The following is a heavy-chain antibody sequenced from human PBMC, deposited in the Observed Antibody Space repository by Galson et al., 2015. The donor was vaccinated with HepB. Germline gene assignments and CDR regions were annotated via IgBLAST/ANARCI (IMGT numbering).Heavy chain of an antibody. D-gene: IGHD3-22*01. Sequence: SVKVSCKASGGTFSSYAISWVRQAPGQGLEWMGGIIPIFGTANYAQKFQGRVTITADESTSTAYMELSSLRSEDTAVYYCARGLYDSSGYYSARYYYYGMDVWGQGTTVTASS. CDR2: IIPIFGTA. J-gene: IGHJ6*02. CDR3: ARGLYDSSGYYSARYYYYGMDV. V-gene: IGHV1-69*13. CDR1: GGTFSSYA.